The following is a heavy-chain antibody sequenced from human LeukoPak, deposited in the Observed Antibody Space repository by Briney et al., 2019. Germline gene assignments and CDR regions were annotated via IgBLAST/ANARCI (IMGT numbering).Heavy chain of an antibody. D-gene: IGHD2-15*01. V-gene: IGHV3-7*01. Sequence: GGSLRLSCAASGFTFSHYWMAWVRQAPGKGLEWVAIIRPDANDGSYVDSVKGRFTISRDNYKNTLYLQMNSLRPEDTAIYYCARGYCSGDSCPKFFFYYNMDVWGQGTTVTVSS. CDR2: IRPDANDG. J-gene: IGHJ6*02. CDR3: ARGYCSGDSCPKFFFYYNMDV. CDR1: GFTFSHYW.